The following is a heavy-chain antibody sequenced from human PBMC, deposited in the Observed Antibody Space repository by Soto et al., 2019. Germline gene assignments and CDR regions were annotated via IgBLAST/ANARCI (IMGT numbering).Heavy chain of an antibody. Sequence: ASVKVSCKASGYTVTGYYMHWVRQAPGQGLEWMGWINPNSGGTNYAQKFQGRATMTRDTSINTVYMGMSRLRSDDTAVYYCARVGYPDIVVSYGMDVWGQGTTVTVSS. CDR2: INPNSGGT. CDR3: ARVGYPDIVVSYGMDV. J-gene: IGHJ6*02. CDR1: GYTVTGYY. V-gene: IGHV1-2*02. D-gene: IGHD2-15*01.